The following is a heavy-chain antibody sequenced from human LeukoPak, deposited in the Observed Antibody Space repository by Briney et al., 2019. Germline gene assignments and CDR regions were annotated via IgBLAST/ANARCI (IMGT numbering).Heavy chain of an antibody. J-gene: IGHJ5*02. CDR3: ARHERDEVAAPPNNWFDP. D-gene: IGHD2-15*01. CDR1: GYSFTSYW. CDR2: IYPGDSDT. V-gene: IGHV5-51*01. Sequence: GESLKISCKGSGYSFTSYWIGWVRQMPGKGLEWMGIIYPGDSDTRYSPSFQGQVTISADKSISTAYLQWSSLKASGTAMYYCARHERDEVAAPPNNWFDPWGQGTLVTVSS.